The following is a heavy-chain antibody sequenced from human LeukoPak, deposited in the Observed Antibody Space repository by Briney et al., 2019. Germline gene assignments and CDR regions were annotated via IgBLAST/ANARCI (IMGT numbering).Heavy chain of an antibody. V-gene: IGHV1-2*02. J-gene: IGHJ6*02. D-gene: IGHD6-19*01. Sequence: GTSVKVSCKASGYTFTGYYMHWVRQAPGQGLEWMGWINPNSGGTNYAQKFQGRVTMTRDTSISTAYMELSRLRSDDTAVYYCARDRPIAVAGDYYYYYGMDVWGQGTTVSLSS. CDR1: GYTFTGYY. CDR2: INPNSGGT. CDR3: ARDRPIAVAGDYYYYYGMDV.